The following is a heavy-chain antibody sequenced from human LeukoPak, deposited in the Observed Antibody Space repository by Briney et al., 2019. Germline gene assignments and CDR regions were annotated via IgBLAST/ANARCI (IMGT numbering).Heavy chain of an antibody. CDR1: GFTFSSYA. D-gene: IGHD4-23*01. CDR3: TTESGKGGS. CDR2: FKSEIDGGTI. Sequence: GGSLRLSCVASGFTFSSYAMSWVRQAPGKGLEWVGRFKSEIDGGTIDYAASIKDRFTISRDDPRNTLYLHTDSLQIEDTAVYFCTTESGKGGSWGQGTLVTVSS. V-gene: IGHV3-15*01. J-gene: IGHJ5*02.